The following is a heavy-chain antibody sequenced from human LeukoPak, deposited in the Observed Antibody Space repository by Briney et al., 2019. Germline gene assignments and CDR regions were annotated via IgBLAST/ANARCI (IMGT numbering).Heavy chain of an antibody. CDR3: ARAYYDILTGYHNYFDY. D-gene: IGHD3-9*01. Sequence: PGGSLRLSCAASGFTFSSYWMSWVRQAPGKGLEWVANIKQDGSEKYYVDSVKGRFTISRDNAKNSLYLQMNSLRAEDTAVYYCARAYYDILTGYHNYFDYWGQGTLVTVST. V-gene: IGHV3-7*03. CDR2: IKQDGSEK. J-gene: IGHJ4*02. CDR1: GFTFSSYW.